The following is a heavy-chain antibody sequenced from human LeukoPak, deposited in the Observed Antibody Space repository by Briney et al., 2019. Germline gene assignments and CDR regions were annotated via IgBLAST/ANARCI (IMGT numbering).Heavy chain of an antibody. CDR3: ARAVAVAGFDP. V-gene: IGHV3-7*01. J-gene: IGHJ5*02. CDR1: GFIFTTYW. Sequence: GGSLRLSCGASGFIFTTYWMNWVRQAPGKGLEWVANIKQDGSETYYVDSVKGRFTISRDNDKNSVYLQMGSLRVEDTAVYYCARAVAVAGFDPWGQGTLVTVSS. D-gene: IGHD6-19*01. CDR2: IKQDGSET.